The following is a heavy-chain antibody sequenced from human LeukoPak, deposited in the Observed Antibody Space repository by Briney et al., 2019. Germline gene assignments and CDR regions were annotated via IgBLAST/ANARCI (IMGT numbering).Heavy chain of an antibody. CDR3: ARDYIEPRDRWLHPYFDY. J-gene: IGHJ4*02. CDR1: GGSISSGGYS. Sequence: PSQTLSLTCAVSGGSISSGGYSWSWIRQPPGKGLEWIGYIYHSGSTYYNPSLKSRFTISVDRSKNQFSLKLSSVTAADTAVYYCARDYIEPRDRWLHPYFDYWGQGTLVTVSS. D-gene: IGHD5-12*01. V-gene: IGHV4-30-2*01. CDR2: IYHSGST.